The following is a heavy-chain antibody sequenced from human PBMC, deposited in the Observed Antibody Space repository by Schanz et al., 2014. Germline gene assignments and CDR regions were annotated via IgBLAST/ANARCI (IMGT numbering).Heavy chain of an antibody. CDR3: ARDLKVGGATGFDY. CDR2: IIPIFGRP. J-gene: IGHJ4*02. Sequence: QVQLVQSGAEVKKPGSSVKVSCKTSGGTFTIYAINWVRPAPGQGLEWMGGIIPIFGRPNYAQKFRGRVTFTADKSTSTAYMELSSLTSDDTAIYYCARDLKVGGATGFDYWGQGTLVTVSS. CDR1: GGTFTIYA. V-gene: IGHV1-69*06. D-gene: IGHD1-26*01.